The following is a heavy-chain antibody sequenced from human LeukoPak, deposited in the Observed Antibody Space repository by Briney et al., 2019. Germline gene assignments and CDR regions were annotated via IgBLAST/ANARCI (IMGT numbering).Heavy chain of an antibody. CDR1: GFTFDDYA. J-gene: IGHJ6*02. CDR2: INGKGRST. D-gene: IGHD1-26*01. CDR3: ARGRLRLGSFSLNYLYGMDV. V-gene: IGHV3-20*01. Sequence: GGSLRLSCTASGFTFDDYAMNWVRQAPGRGLEWVAGINGKGRSTAYVDSVKGRFTISRDNTKNSLSLQMSSLRAGDTALYPCARGRLRLGSFSLNYLYGMDVWGQGTTVTVSS.